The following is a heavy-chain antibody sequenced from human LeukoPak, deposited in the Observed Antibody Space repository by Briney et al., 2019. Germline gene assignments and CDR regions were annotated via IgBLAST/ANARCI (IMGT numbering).Heavy chain of an antibody. CDR1: GGTFSSYA. V-gene: IGHV1-69*04. J-gene: IGHJ3*02. CDR3: AREGSSGWNAFDI. CDR2: IIPILGIA. D-gene: IGHD6-19*01. Sequence: SVKVSCKASGGTFSSYAISWVRQAPGQGLEWMGRIIPILGIANYAQKFQGRVTITADKSTSTAYMELSSLRSEDTAVYYCAREGSSGWNAFDIWGQGKMVTVSS.